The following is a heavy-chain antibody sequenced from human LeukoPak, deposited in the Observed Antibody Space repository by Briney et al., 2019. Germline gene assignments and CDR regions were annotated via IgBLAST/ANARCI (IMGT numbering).Heavy chain of an antibody. CDR3: AKDYSDTLRFQPLVKVFFDC. CDR1: GFTFSSYA. V-gene: IGHV3-23*01. J-gene: IGHJ4*02. D-gene: IGHD3-16*02. Sequence: PGGSLRLSCAASGFTFSSYAMNWVRQAPAKGLEWVSGITGGGTPNYYDYVKSRFTISRDNSKNTVHLEMNSQRADDTAVYYCAKDYSDTLRFQPLVKVFFDCWGQGTLVTVSS. CDR2: ITGGGTPN.